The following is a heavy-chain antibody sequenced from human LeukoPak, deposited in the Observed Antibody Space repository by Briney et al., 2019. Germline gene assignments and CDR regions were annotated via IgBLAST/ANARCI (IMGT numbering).Heavy chain of an antibody. CDR3: AREPTGAFDY. D-gene: IGHD3-10*01. CDR1: GFTFSSYA. Sequence: GGSLRLSCAASGFTFSSYAMSWVRQAAGKGLEWVSVISGNGGASYHPDSVEGRFTISRDNSKNTMYLEMTSLRAEDTAVYYCAREPTGAFDYWGQGALVTVSS. CDR2: ISGNGGAS. J-gene: IGHJ4*02. V-gene: IGHV3-23*01.